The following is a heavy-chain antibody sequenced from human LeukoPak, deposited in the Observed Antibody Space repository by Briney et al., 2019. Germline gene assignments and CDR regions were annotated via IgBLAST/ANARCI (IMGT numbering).Heavy chain of an antibody. Sequence: GGSLRLSCAASGFTVSSNYMSWVRQAPGKGLEWVSVIYSGGSTYYADSVKGRFTISRDNSKNTLYLQMNSLRAEDTAVYYCAKDSVDYSNFFDYWGQGTLVTVSS. CDR2: IYSGGST. J-gene: IGHJ4*02. CDR1: GFTVSSNY. D-gene: IGHD4-11*01. V-gene: IGHV3-53*01. CDR3: AKDSVDYSNFFDY.